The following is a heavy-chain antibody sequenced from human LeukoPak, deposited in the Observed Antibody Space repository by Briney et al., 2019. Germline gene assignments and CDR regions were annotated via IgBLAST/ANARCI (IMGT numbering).Heavy chain of an antibody. CDR2: IRYDGSNK. V-gene: IGHV3-30*02. J-gene: IGHJ4*02. CDR1: GFTFSSYG. D-gene: IGHD3-22*01. Sequence: PGGSLRLSCAASGFTFSSYGMHWVRQAPGKGLEWVAFIRYDGSNKYYADSVKGRFTISRDNSKNTLYLQMNSLRAEDTAVYYCAKDPNYYDSSGYCDYWGQGTLDTVSS. CDR3: AKDPNYYDSSGYCDY.